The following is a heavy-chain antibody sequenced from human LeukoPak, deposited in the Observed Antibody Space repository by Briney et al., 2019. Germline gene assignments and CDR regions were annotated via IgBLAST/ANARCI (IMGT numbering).Heavy chain of an antibody. CDR3: ARGQGIVATTWFDP. D-gene: IGHD5-12*01. J-gene: IGHJ5*02. V-gene: IGHV1-8*01. CDR1: GYTFTSYD. Sequence: ASVKVSCKASGYTFTSYDINWVRQATGQGLEWMGWMNPNSGNTGYAQKFQGRVTMTRNTSISTAYMELSSLRSEDTAVYYCARGQGIVATTWFDPWGQGTLVTGSS. CDR2: MNPNSGNT.